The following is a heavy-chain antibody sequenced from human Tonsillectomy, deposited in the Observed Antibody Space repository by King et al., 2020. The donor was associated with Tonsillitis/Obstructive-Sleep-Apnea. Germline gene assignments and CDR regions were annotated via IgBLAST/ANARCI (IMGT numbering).Heavy chain of an antibody. CDR3: ARGPDTIRIFEAWFDP. CDR1: GFTFDDYV. J-gene: IGHJ5*02. D-gene: IGHD3-3*02. Sequence: VQLVESGGGLVQPGRSLRLCCAASGFTFDDYVMHWVRQAPGKGLEWVSGITWNSGRKGYGDSVKGRFTISRANAKNSLYLQMNRLRAEDTALYYCARGPDTIRIFEAWFDPWGQGTLVTVSP. CDR2: ITWNSGRK. V-gene: IGHV3-9*01.